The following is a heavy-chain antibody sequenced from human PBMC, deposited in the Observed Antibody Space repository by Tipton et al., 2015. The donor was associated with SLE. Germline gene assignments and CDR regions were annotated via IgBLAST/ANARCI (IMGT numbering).Heavy chain of an antibody. D-gene: IGHD1-1*01. Sequence: QLVQSGAEVKKPGASVMVSCKASGHTFDNDDINWVRQATGQGLEWMGWMKFKTGNAGYAQNFQGRVTMTRDTSINTAYMELRNLRSSDTAVYDCARWTTETRDGLDVWGQGTTVTVSS. CDR2: MKFKTGNA. V-gene: IGHV1-8*01. CDR3: ARWTTETRDGLDV. CDR1: GHTFDNDD. J-gene: IGHJ6*02.